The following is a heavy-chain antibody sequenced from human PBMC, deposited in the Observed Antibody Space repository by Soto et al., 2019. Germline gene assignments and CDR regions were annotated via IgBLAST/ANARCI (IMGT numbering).Heavy chain of an antibody. D-gene: IGHD6-13*01. V-gene: IGHV4-34*01. CDR2: INHSGST. CDR3: ARVSNSSSWYGYYYYYYGMDV. CDR1: GGSFSGYY. Sequence: QVQLQQWGAGLLKPSETLSLTCAVYGGSFSGYYWSWIRQPPGKGLEWIGEINHSGSTNYNPSLKSRGTISVDTSKNQFSLKLSSVTAADTAVYYCARVSNSSSWYGYYYYYYGMDVWGQGTTVTVSS. J-gene: IGHJ6*02.